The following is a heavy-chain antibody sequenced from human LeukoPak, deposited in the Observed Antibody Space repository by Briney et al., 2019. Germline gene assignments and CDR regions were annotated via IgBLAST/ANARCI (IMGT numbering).Heavy chain of an antibody. D-gene: IGHD6-19*01. CDR1: GGTFSSYA. CDR3: ARGHSSGWYYYYMDV. CDR2: IIPIFGTA. J-gene: IGHJ6*03. V-gene: IGHV1-69*05. Sequence: SVKVSCKASGGTFSSYAISWVRQAPGQGLEWMGGIIPIFGTANYAQKFQGRVTMTRDTSISTAYMELSRLRSDDTAVYYCARGHSSGWYYYYMDVWGKGTTVTVSS.